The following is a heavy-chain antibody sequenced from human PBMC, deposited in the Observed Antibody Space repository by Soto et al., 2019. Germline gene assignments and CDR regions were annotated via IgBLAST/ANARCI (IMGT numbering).Heavy chain of an antibody. J-gene: IGHJ4*02. CDR1: GGSLSSGDYY. V-gene: IGHV4-30-4*01. CDR2: IYYSGST. D-gene: IGHD3-10*02. Sequence: ASETLSLTCTGSGGSLSSGDYYLSWIRQPPGKGLEWIGYIYYSGSTYYNPSLKSRVTISVDTSKNQFSLKLSSVTAADTAVYYCARYYFVWPHDHAIDYWGQGTLVTVSS. CDR3: ARYYFVWPHDHAIDY.